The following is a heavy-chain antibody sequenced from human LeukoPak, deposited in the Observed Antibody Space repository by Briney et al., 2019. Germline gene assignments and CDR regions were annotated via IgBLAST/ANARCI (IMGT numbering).Heavy chain of an antibody. CDR3: AIVVVVAVSAEYFQH. V-gene: IGHV3-23*01. J-gene: IGHJ1*01. CDR2: FSGSGDST. CDR1: GFTFNSYA. D-gene: IGHD2-15*01. Sequence: GGSLRLSCAASGFTFNSYAMSWVRQAPGKGLEWVSLFSGSGDSTYYADSVKGRFTISRDNSKNTLYLQMNSLRAEDTAVYYCAIVVVVAVSAEYFQHWGQGTLVTVSS.